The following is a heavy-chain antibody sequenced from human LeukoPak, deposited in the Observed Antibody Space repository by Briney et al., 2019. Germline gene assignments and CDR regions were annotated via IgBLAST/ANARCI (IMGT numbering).Heavy chain of an antibody. CDR2: IIPIFGTA. Sequence: GASVKVSCKASGGTFSSYAISWVRQAPEQGLEWMGGIIPIFGTANYAQKFQGRVTITTDESTSTAYMELSSLRSEDTAVYYCARGIYRYGSDYWGQGTLVTVSS. CDR1: GGTFSSYA. D-gene: IGHD5-18*01. CDR3: ARGIYRYGSDY. J-gene: IGHJ4*02. V-gene: IGHV1-69*05.